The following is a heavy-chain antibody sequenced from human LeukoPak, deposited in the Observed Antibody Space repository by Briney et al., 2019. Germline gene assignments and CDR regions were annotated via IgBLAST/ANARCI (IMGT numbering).Heavy chain of an antibody. D-gene: IGHD3-3*01. V-gene: IGHV4-4*07. J-gene: IGHJ5*02. CDR3: ERGYYDFWSGNNWFDP. CDR2: IYTSGST. CDR1: GGSISSYY. Sequence: PSETLSLTCTVSGGSISSYYWSWIRQPAGKGLEWIGRIYTSGSTNYNPSLKSRVTMSVDTSKNQFSLKLSSVTAADTAMYYCERGYYDFWSGNNWFDPWGQGTLVTVSS.